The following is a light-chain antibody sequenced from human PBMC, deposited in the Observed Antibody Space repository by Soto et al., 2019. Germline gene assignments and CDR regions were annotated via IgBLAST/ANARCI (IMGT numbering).Light chain of an antibody. J-gene: IGLJ3*02. Sequence: QSVLTQPPSASGTPGQRVTISCSGSSSNIGGTTVNWYQLLPGTPPKLLIYASNQRPSWVPDRFSGSKSGTSASMAISGLQSEDEADYYCAAWDDSLNGWVFGGGTKLTVL. CDR2: ASN. CDR3: AAWDDSLNGWV. V-gene: IGLV1-44*01. CDR1: SSNIGGTT.